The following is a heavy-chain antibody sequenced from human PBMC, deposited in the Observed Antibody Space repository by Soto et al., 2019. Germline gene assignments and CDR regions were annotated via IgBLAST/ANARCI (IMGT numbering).Heavy chain of an antibody. V-gene: IGHV3-53*01. D-gene: IGHD1-26*01. CDR3: ARSGSIVNGFDY. J-gene: IGHJ4*02. CDR1: GFTVYNHF. CDR2: IYSGGTT. Sequence: GGSLRLSCAASGFTVYNHFLNWVRQAPGKGLEWVSVIYSGGTTFYADSVKGRFTISRDNSKNTLYLQMNSLRVEDTAVYYCARSGSIVNGFDYWGQGTLGTSPQ.